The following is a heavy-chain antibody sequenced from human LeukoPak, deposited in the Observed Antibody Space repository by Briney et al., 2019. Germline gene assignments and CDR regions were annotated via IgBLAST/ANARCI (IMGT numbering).Heavy chain of an antibody. CDR3: TRDLRSNY. D-gene: IGHD3/OR15-3a*01. CDR2: ISSSSTVI. V-gene: IGHV3-48*02. CDR1: AFTFTTYN. Sequence: GRSLRLSCTPSAFTFTTYNMNWVRQAPGNGLEWVSYISSSSTVICYAASVRGRFTSSRDNAKNALSLQMNSLRDEDTAVYYCTRDLRSNYWGQGTLVTVAS. J-gene: IGHJ4*02.